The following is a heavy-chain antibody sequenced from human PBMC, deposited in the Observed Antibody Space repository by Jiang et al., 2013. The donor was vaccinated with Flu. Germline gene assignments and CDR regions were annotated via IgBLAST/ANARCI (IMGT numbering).Heavy chain of an antibody. J-gene: IGHJ3*02. V-gene: IGHV4-34*01. CDR3: AYGVLGAFDI. CDR2: INHSGST. CDR1: GGSFSGYY. D-gene: IGHD4/OR15-4a*01. Sequence: LLKPSETLSLTCAVYGGSFSGYYWSWIRQPPGKGLEWIGEINHSGSTNXNPSLKSRVTISVDTSKNQFSLKLSSVTAADTAVYYCAYGVLGAFDIWGQGTMVTVSS.